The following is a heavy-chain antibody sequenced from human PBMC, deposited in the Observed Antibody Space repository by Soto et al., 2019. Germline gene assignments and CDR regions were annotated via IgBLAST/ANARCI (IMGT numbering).Heavy chain of an antibody. CDR1: GGSFSGYY. J-gene: IGHJ5*02. Sequence: NPSETLSLTCAVYGGSFSGYYWSWIRQPPGKGLEWIGEINHSGSTNYNPSLKSRVTISVDTSKNQFSLKLSSVTAADTAVYYCARGFTVVVVAATQNWFDPWGQGTLVTVSS. D-gene: IGHD2-15*01. V-gene: IGHV4-34*01. CDR2: INHSGST. CDR3: ARGFTVVVVAATQNWFDP.